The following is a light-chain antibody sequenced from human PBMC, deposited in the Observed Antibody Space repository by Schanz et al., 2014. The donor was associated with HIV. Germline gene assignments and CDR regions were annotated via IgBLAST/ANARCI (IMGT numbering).Light chain of an antibody. CDR2: DVT. J-gene: IGLJ2*01. CDR1: SNDIGAYNY. V-gene: IGLV2-14*03. CDR3: CSYAGSSTYVV. Sequence: QSALTQPASVSGSPGQSITLSCTGTSNDIGAYNYVSWYQQHPDKAPKLLIFDVTNRPSDISHRFSGSKSGITASLTISGLQAEDEADYYCCSYAGSSTYVVFGGGTKLTVL.